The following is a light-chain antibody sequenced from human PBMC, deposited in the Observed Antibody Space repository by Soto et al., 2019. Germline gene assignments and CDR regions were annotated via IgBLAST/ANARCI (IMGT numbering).Light chain of an antibody. Sequence: DIVMTQSPDSLAVSLGERATINCKSSQSVLYSSNNKNYLAWYQQKPGQPPKLLIYWASTRESVVPDRFSGSGSGTDFSLTISSLQAEDVAVYYCQQYYSSPPFFGHGTKVDIK. CDR3: QQYYSSPPF. CDR2: WAS. CDR1: QSVLYSSNNKNY. V-gene: IGKV4-1*01. J-gene: IGKJ3*01.